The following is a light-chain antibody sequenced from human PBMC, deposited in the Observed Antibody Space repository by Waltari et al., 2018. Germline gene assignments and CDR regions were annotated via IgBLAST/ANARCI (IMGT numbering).Light chain of an antibody. CDR2: GAS. CDR1: QSVTGNY. Sequence: EIVLTQSPGTLSLSPGERATLSCRARQSVTGNYLAWYQQKPGQAPKLLISGASTRATGIPDRFSGSGSGTDFTLTITRLEPEDFALYYCQHYGAFGQGTKVEIK. CDR3: QHYGA. J-gene: IGKJ1*01. V-gene: IGKV3-20*01.